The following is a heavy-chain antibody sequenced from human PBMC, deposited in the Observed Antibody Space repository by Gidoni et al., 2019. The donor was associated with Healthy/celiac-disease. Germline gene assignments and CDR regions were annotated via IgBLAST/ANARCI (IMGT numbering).Heavy chain of an antibody. CDR1: GGSIRSSSYY. J-gene: IGHJ4*02. D-gene: IGHD3-3*01. Sequence: QLQLQESGPGLVKPSETLSLTCTVSGGSIRSSSYYWGWIRQPPGKGLEWIGSIYYSGSTYYNPSLKSRVTISVDTSKNQFSLKLSSVTAADTAVYYCARSRELTYYDFWSGYADYWGQGTLVTVSS. CDR2: IYYSGST. V-gene: IGHV4-39*01. CDR3: ARSRELTYYDFWSGYADY.